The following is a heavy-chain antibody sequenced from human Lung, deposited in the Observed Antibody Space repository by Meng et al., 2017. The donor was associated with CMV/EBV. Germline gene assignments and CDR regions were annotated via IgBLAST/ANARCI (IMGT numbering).Heavy chain of an antibody. V-gene: IGHV7-4-1*02. D-gene: IGHD3-22*01. CDR3: ARSTYYHDSSGPAFDY. J-gene: IGHJ4*02. Sequence: VLLVHIGFWLGKPGALVRVSCKASGYTFTSYAMNWVRQAPGQGLEWMGWINTNTGSPTYDQGFTGRFVFSLDTSVSTAYLQITSLKPDDTAVYYCARSTYYHDSSGPAFDYWGQGTLVTVSS. CDR1: GYTFTSYA. CDR2: INTNTGSP.